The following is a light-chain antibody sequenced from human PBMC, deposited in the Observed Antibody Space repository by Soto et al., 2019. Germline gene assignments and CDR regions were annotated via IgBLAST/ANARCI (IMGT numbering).Light chain of an antibody. V-gene: IGKV3-11*01. J-gene: IGKJ5*01. CDR2: DAS. CDR3: QQRARWVT. Sequence: LALTQSPATLSMAPGERATLSCRASQSVSSYLAWFQQKPGHAPRLLFYDASNRAAGIPGMFSGSGSETDFTLTISSLEPEYSAVYFCQQRARWVTFGQGTRVEIK. CDR1: QSVSSY.